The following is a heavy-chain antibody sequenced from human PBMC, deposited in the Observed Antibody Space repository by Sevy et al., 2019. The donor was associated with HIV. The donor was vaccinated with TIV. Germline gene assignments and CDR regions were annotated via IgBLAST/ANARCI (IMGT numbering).Heavy chain of an antibody. Sequence: ASVKVSCKASGGTFSSYAISWVRQAPGQGLEWMGGIIPIFGTANYAQKFQGRVTITADESTSTAYMELGSLRSEDTAVYYCAREEGYGDYTLDYWGQGTLVTVSS. J-gene: IGHJ4*02. V-gene: IGHV1-69*13. CDR2: IIPIFGTA. D-gene: IGHD4-17*01. CDR3: AREEGYGDYTLDY. CDR1: GGTFSSYA.